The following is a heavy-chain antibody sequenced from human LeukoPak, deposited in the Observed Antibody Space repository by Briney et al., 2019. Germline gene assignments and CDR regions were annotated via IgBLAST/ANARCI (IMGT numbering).Heavy chain of an antibody. V-gene: IGHV4-39*07. CDR3: ARGLVGGPFDP. CDR1: GGSISSSSYY. CDR2: IYYSGST. D-gene: IGHD2-15*01. J-gene: IGHJ5*02. Sequence: SETLSLTCTVSGGSISSSSYYWGWLRQPPGKGLEWIGSIYYSGSTYYNPSLKSRVTISVDTSKNQCSLKLSSVTAADTAVYYCARGLVGGPFDPWGQGTLVTVSS.